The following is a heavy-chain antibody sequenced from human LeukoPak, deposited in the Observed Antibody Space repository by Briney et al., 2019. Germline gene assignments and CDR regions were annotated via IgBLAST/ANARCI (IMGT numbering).Heavy chain of an antibody. V-gene: IGHV1-2*02. J-gene: IGHJ4*02. D-gene: IGHD3-3*01. CDR3: ARVYDGSGYRHIDY. Sequence: ASVNVSCKASGYTFTGRYLHWVRQAPGQGLEYMGWINPKSGGTNYAQNFQGRVTVTRDTSINTAYMELSRLTSDDTAIYYCARVYDGSGYRHIDYWGQGTLVIVSS. CDR2: INPKSGGT. CDR1: GYTFTGRY.